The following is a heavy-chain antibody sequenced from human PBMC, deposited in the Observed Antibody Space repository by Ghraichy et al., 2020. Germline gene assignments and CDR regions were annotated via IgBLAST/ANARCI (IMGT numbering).Heavy chain of an antibody. CDR1: GFIFRTHG. Sequence: LSLTCAASGFIFRTHGMHWGRQAPGKGLEWVALIWYDGSNKWYADSVKGRFTISRDNSQNTLSLQMNSLRAEDTALYYCARAYGDYPYDAFDIWGQGTLVTVSS. J-gene: IGHJ3*02. CDR2: IWYDGSNK. CDR3: ARAYGDYPYDAFDI. D-gene: IGHD4-17*01. V-gene: IGHV3-33*01.